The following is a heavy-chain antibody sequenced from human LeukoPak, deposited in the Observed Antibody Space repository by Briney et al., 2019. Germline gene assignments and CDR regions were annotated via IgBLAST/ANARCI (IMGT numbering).Heavy chain of an antibody. J-gene: IGHJ4*02. CDR2: ISKNSDDI. Sequence: GGSLRLSCAASGFTVSTNYMSWVRQAPGKGLEWVSYISKNSDDIYNADSVRGRFTISRDNAKNSLYLQMNGLRAEDTAVYYCARVRPGYYCDYWGQGILVTVSS. CDR1: GFTVSTNY. V-gene: IGHV3-11*06. CDR3: ARVRPGYYCDY.